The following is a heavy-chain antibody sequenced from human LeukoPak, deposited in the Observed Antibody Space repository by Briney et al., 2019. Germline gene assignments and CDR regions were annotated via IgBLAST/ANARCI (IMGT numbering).Heavy chain of an antibody. V-gene: IGHV3-48*03. CDR1: GFTFCNYE. Sequence: GGSLRLSCAASGFTFCNYEMNWVRQAPGQGLEWVSYISSSGTTIYYAERRFTISRDNAKNSLYLLMNSLRAEDTAIYYCARGYCSGGSCYGGDYWGQGTLVTVSS. CDR2: ISSSGTTI. D-gene: IGHD2-15*01. J-gene: IGHJ4*02. CDR3: ARGYCSGGSCYGGDY.